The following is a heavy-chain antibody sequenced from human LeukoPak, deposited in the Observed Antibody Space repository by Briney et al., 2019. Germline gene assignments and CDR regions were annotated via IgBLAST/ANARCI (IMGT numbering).Heavy chain of an antibody. J-gene: IGHJ3*02. CDR1: GFTFSSYS. Sequence: PGGSLRLSCAASGFTFSSYSMNWVRQAPGKGLEWVSSISSSSSYIYYADSLKGRFTISRDNAKDSLYLQMISLRAEDTAVYYCARGIYSSSWYYRFDAFDIWGQGTMVTVSS. CDR2: ISSSSSYI. D-gene: IGHD6-13*01. CDR3: ARGIYSSSWYYRFDAFDI. V-gene: IGHV3-21*01.